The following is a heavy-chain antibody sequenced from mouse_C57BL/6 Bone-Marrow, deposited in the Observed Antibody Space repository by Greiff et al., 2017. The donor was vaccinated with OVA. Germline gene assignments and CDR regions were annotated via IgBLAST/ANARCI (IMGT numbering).Heavy chain of an antibody. V-gene: IGHV1-63*01. CDR3: AREGMTCSYSLDY. J-gene: IGHJ2*01. CDR1: GYTFTNYW. Sequence: VQLQQSGAELVRPGTSVKMSCKASGYTFTNYWIGWAKQRPGHGLEWIGDIYPGGGYTNYNEKFKGKATLTADKSSSTAYMQFSSLTSEDSAVYYCAREGMTCSYSLDYWGQGTTLTVSS. CDR2: IYPGGGYT. D-gene: IGHD2-13*01.